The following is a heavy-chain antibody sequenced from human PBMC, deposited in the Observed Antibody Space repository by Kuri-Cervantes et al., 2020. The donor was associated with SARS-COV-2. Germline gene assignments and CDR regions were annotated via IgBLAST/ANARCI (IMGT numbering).Heavy chain of an antibody. CDR3: ASDCSTTSCYPY. Sequence: GGSLRLSCAASGFTFSSYSMNWVRQAPGKGLEWVSSISSSSYIYYADSVKGRFTISRDNAKNSLYLQMNSLRVEDTAVYYCASDCSTTSCYPYWGQGTLVTVSS. CDR1: GFTFSSYS. D-gene: IGHD2-2*01. J-gene: IGHJ4*02. V-gene: IGHV3-21*06. CDR2: ISSSSYI.